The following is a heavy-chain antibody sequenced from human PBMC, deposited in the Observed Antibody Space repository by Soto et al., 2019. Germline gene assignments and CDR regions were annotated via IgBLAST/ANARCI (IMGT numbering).Heavy chain of an antibody. J-gene: IGHJ4*02. Sequence: EVQLVQSGGEVKKPGESLKISCKGFGYNFSTSWIAWVRQMPGKGLDWMGIIYPGDSDTRYSPSFQGQVTISADKSISTAYLQWSSLKASDSAMYYCARFDSGLWLRMDQWGQRSLVTVSA. D-gene: IGHD3-9*01. CDR1: GYNFSTSW. CDR2: IYPGDSDT. V-gene: IGHV5-51*01. CDR3: ARFDSGLWLRMDQ.